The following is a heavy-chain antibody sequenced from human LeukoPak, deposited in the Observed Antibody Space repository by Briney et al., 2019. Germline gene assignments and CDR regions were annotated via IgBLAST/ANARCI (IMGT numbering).Heavy chain of an antibody. J-gene: IGHJ4*02. V-gene: IGHV4-4*07. CDR1: GGSISSYY. CDR2: INISGST. CDR3: AIERTLSGSFFDY. Sequence: SETLSLTCTVSGGSISSYYWSWIRQPAGKGLEWIGRINISGSTNYNPSLKSRVTISLDTSKNQFYVRLSSVTAADTAVYYCAIERTLSGSFFDYWGLGTLVTVSS. D-gene: IGHD1-26*01.